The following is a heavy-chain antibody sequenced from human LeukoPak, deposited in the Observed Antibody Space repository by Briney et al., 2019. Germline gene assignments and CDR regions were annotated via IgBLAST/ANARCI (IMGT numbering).Heavy chain of an antibody. V-gene: IGHV1-8*03. CDR2: MNPNSGNT. J-gene: IGHJ5*02. D-gene: IGHD3-9*01. Sequence: ASVKVSCKASGYTFTSYDINWVQQATGQGLEWMGWMNPNSGNTGYAQKFQGRVTITRNTSISTAYMELSSLRSEDTAVYYCARATLNYDILTGYPRFDPWGQGTLVTVSS. CDR3: ARATLNYDILTGYPRFDP. CDR1: GYTFTSYD.